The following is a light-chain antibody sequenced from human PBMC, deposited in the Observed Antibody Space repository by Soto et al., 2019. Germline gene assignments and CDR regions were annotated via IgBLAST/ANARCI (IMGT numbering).Light chain of an antibody. CDR3: QQYNNWPQT. CDR1: QSVRSY. V-gene: IGKV3D-15*01. J-gene: IGKJ1*01. Sequence: EIVLTQSPGTLSLSPGERATLSCRASQSVRSYLAWYQHKPGQAPRLLIYAASSRATGSPDRFSGGGSGTEFTLTISSLQSEDFAVYYCQQYNNWPQTFGQGTKVDIK. CDR2: AAS.